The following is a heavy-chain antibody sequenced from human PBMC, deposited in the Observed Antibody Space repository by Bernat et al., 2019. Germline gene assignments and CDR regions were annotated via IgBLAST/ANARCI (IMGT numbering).Heavy chain of an antibody. CDR1: GLTVSSNY. J-gene: IGHJ3*02. V-gene: IGHV3-53*01. CDR2: IYSGGST. D-gene: IGHD3-3*01. CDR3: ARAAFWSGYLNHDAFDI. Sequence: EVQLVESGGGLIQPGGSVRFSCAASGLTVSSNYMSWVRQAPGKGLEWVSDIYSGGSTYYAESVKGRFTISRDNAKNTLYLQMNSLRAEDTAVYYCARAAFWSGYLNHDAFDIWGQGTMVTVSS.